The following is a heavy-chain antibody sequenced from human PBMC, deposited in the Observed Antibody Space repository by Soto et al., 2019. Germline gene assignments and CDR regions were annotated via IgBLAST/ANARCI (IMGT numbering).Heavy chain of an antibody. Sequence: GASVKVSCKVSGYTFTTFGINWVRQAPGQGLEWMGWIRTYNGNTNYAQKLQGRVTMTTDTSTSTAYMELRSLRPDDTAVYYCARDLDSGSYLADDAFDIWGQGTMVTVSS. V-gene: IGHV1-18*01. CDR1: GYTFTTFG. J-gene: IGHJ3*02. D-gene: IGHD1-26*01. CDR2: IRTYNGNT. CDR3: ARDLDSGSYLADDAFDI.